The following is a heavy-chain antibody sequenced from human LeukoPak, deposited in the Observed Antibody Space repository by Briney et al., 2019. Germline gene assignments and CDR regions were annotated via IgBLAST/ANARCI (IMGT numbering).Heavy chain of an antibody. CDR3: AKGKSGWFSGADY. D-gene: IGHD6-19*01. CDR2: VNWNSDRK. Sequence: GGSLRLSCAASGFTSDDYAMHWVRQAPGKGLEWVSGVNWNSDRKGYAGSVKGRFTVSRDNARKYVFLQMNSLRVEDTAIYYCAKGKSGWFSGADYWGQGTLVTVSS. J-gene: IGHJ4*02. CDR1: GFTSDDYA. V-gene: IGHV3-9*02.